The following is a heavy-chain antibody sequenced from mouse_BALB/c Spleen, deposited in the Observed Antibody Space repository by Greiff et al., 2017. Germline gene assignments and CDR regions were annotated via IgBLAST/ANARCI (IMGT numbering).Heavy chain of an antibody. CDR2: ISDGGSYT. CDR1: GFTFSDYY. CDR3: AREKEYGNYVAY. D-gene: IGHD2-10*02. Sequence: EVKLVESGGGLVKPGGSLKLSCAASGFTFSDYYMYWVRQTPEKRLEWVATISDGGSYTYYPDSVKGRFTISRDNAKNNLYLQMSSLKSEDTAMYYCAREKEYGNYVAYWGQGTLVTVSA. V-gene: IGHV5-4*02. J-gene: IGHJ3*01.